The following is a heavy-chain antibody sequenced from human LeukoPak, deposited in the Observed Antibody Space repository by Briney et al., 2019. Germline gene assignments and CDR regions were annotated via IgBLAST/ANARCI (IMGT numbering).Heavy chain of an antibody. J-gene: IGHJ5*02. CDR2: TSSSDAGT. CDR1: GFTLSSYA. V-gene: IGHV3-23*01. CDR3: AREAITIFGVVRTQTTYGPHRFDP. Sequence: PGGSLRLSCAASGFTLSSYAMSWVRQAPGRGLEWVSATSSSDAGTYYAESVRGRFTISRDNSKNTLFLQMNSLRSEDTAVYYCAREAITIFGVVRTQTTYGPHRFDPWGQGTLVTVSS. D-gene: IGHD3-3*01.